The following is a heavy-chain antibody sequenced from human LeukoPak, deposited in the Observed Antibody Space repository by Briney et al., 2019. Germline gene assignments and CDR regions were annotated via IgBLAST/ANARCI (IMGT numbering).Heavy chain of an antibody. CDR3: ARHTGSLYDFWSGYIDY. D-gene: IGHD3-3*01. J-gene: IGHJ4*02. V-gene: IGHV1-18*01. Sequence: ASVNVSCKASGYIFSSNDITWVRQAPGQGLEWMGWINPNSGGTNYAQKFQGRVTMTTDTSTRTAYMELRSLRSDDTAVYYCARHTGSLYDFWSGYIDYWGQGTLVTVSS. CDR1: GYIFSSND. CDR2: INPNSGGT.